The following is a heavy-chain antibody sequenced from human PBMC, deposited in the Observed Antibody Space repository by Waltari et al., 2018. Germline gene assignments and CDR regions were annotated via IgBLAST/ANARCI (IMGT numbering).Heavy chain of an antibody. CDR2: IYYSGST. Sequence: QVQLQESGPGLVKPSETLSLTCTVSGGSISSHYWSWIRQPPGKGLEWIGYIYYSGSTNYNPALKSRVTISVDTSKNQFSLKLSSVTAADTAVYYCATENYYDSSGYSLWGQGTLVTVSS. CDR1: GGSISSHY. V-gene: IGHV4-59*11. D-gene: IGHD3-22*01. J-gene: IGHJ4*02. CDR3: ATENYYDSSGYSL.